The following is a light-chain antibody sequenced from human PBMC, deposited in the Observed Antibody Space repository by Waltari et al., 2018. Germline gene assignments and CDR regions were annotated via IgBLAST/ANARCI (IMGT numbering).Light chain of an antibody. CDR2: EAS. J-gene: IGKJ3*01. V-gene: IGKV1-12*01. Sequence: DIQMTQAPSFVSASVRDRVTITCRASRGISSYLAWYQQRPGQAPRLLISEASTLQRGVPSRFSGSGSGAEFTLTINSLQVEDFATYYCQQAHTFPITFGPGTTVDLK. CDR3: QQAHTFPIT. CDR1: RGISSY.